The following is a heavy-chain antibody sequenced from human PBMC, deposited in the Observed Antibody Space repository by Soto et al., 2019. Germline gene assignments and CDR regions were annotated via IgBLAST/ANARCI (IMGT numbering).Heavy chain of an antibody. V-gene: IGHV4-39*01. Sequence: PSETLSLTCTVSGGSISSSSYYWGWIRQPPGKGLEWIGSIYYSGSTYYNPSLKSRVTISVDTSKNQFSLKLSSVTAADTAVYYCARLSPPRAANYYYYYGMDVWGQGTTVTVSS. J-gene: IGHJ6*02. CDR2: IYYSGST. CDR1: GGSISSSSYY. CDR3: ARLSPPRAANYYYYYGMDV. D-gene: IGHD6-13*01.